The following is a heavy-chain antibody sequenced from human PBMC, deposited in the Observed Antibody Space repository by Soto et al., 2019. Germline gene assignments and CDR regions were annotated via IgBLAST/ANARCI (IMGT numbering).Heavy chain of an antibody. CDR2: IYHSGNT. D-gene: IGHD3-16*02. J-gene: IGHJ4*02. Sequence: QVQLQESGPGLVKPSGTLSVTCAVSSGSISSSNWWSWVRQPPGKGLEWIGEIYHSGNTNYNPSLKSRVTISVAKSKNELSLKLSSVTAADTAVYYCARSGSYRTFDYWGQGTLVTVSS. CDR3: ARSGSYRTFDY. CDR1: SGSISSSNW. V-gene: IGHV4-4*02.